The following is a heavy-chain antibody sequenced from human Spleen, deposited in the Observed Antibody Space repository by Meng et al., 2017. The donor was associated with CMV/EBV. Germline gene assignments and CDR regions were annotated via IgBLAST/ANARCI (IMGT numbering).Heavy chain of an antibody. J-gene: IGHJ4*02. Sequence: EVQLVESXGGLVQPGXSLKLSXAASGLTFSGSAMHWVRQASGKGLEWVGRIRSKANSYATAYAASVKGRFTISRDDSKNTAYLQMNSLKTEDTAVYYCTSGVIVATFSGGLSGDYWGQGTLVTVSS. CDR3: TSGVIVATFSGGLSGDY. CDR1: GLTFSGSA. D-gene: IGHD5-12*01. CDR2: IRSKANSYAT. V-gene: IGHV3-73*01.